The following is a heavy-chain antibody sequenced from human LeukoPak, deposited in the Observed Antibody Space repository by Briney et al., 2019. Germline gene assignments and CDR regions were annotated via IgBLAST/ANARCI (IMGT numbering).Heavy chain of an antibody. CDR1: GYTFTGYY. CDR3: ARMLVVVPAAIGAKAFDI. Sequence: ASVKVSCKASGYTFTGYYMHWVRQAPGQGLEWMGWINPNSGGTNYAQKFQGRVTMTRDTSISTAYMELSRLRSDNTAVYYCARMLVVVPAAIGAKAFDIWGQGTMVTVSS. D-gene: IGHD2-2*01. V-gene: IGHV1-2*02. CDR2: INPNSGGT. J-gene: IGHJ3*02.